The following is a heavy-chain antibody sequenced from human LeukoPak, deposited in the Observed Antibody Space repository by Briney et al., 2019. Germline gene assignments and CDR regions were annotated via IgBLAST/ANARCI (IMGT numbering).Heavy chain of an antibody. CDR1: GGYISSYY. Sequence: SETLSLPCTVSGGYISSYYWTWIRQPPGKGLEWIGYIHYTGSTNYNRSLRSRVIIAVDTSKNQFSLKLSSVTAADTAVYYCARDEVFYYDRSGYPSDAFDIWGQGTMVTVSS. CDR3: ARDEVFYYDRSGYPSDAFDI. J-gene: IGHJ3*02. D-gene: IGHD3-22*01. CDR2: IHYTGST. V-gene: IGHV4-59*12.